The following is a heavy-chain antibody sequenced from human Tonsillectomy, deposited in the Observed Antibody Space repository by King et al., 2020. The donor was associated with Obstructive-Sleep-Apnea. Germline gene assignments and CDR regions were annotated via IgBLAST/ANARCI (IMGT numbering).Heavy chain of an antibody. CDR1: GFSFSSYA. J-gene: IGHJ3*02. D-gene: IGHD6-13*01. Sequence: VQLVESGGGLVQPGGSLRLSCAASGFSFSSYAMSWVRQAPGKGLEWVSTLSGSGVNTYYADSVKGRFSISRDNSKNTVYLQMNTLRAEDTAVYFCAKVLDPFSSSFDVFAIWGQGTMVTVSS. CDR2: LSGSGVNT. CDR3: AKVLDPFSSSFDVFAI. V-gene: IGHV3-23*04.